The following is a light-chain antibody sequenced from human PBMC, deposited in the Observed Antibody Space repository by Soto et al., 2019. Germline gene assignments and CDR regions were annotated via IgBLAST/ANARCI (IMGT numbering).Light chain of an antibody. CDR2: DAS. J-gene: IGKJ4*01. CDR1: QSVSRH. V-gene: IGKV3-11*01. Sequence: EIVLTQSPATLSLSPGERATLSCRASQSVSRHLAWYQQKPGQAPRLLIYDASNRATGIPARFSGSGSGTDFTLTISSLEPEDPAVYYCQQRSNWLTFGGGTKVEIK. CDR3: QQRSNWLT.